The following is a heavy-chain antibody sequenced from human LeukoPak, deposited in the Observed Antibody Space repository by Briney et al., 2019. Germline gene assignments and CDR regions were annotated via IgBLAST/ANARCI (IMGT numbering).Heavy chain of an antibody. Sequence: SETLSLTCAVSGGSISGGKDFWGWIRQSPGKGLEWIGSIYYTGSTYYNPSLKSRVAISVDTSKSESSLMVHSVTAADTAMYYCARRGITYSTSFFDSWGQGTLVTVAS. J-gene: IGHJ4*02. CDR1: GGSISGGKDF. CDR3: ARRGITYSTSFFDS. CDR2: IYYTGST. V-gene: IGHV4-39*01. D-gene: IGHD6-13*01.